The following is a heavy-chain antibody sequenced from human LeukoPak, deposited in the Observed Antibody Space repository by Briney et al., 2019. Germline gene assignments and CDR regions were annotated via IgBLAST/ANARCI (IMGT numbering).Heavy chain of an antibody. J-gene: IGHJ3*02. D-gene: IGHD3-22*01. CDR3: ARDRNPYYYDSSTDAFDI. CDR2: INQDGSEK. Sequence: GGSLRLSCAASGFTFSTYWMSWVRQAPGKGLEWVANINQDGSEKYYVDSVKGRFTISRDNAKNSLYLQMNSLRAEDTAVYYCARDRNPYYYDSSTDAFDIRGQGTMVTVSS. V-gene: IGHV3-7*01. CDR1: GFTFSTYW.